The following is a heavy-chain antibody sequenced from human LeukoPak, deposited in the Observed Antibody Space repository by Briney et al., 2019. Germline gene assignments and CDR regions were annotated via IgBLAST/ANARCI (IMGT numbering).Heavy chain of an antibody. CDR1: GFTFSSYA. D-gene: IGHD6-19*01. CDR2: ISGSGGST. V-gene: IGHV3-23*01. J-gene: IGHJ6*02. Sequence: TGGSLRLSCAASGFTFSSYAMSWVRQALGKGLEWVSAISGSGGSTYYADSVKGRFTISRDNSKNTLYLQMNSLRAEDTAVYYCAKYRLAHYYYYGMDVWGQGTTVTVSS. CDR3: AKYRLAHYYYYGMDV.